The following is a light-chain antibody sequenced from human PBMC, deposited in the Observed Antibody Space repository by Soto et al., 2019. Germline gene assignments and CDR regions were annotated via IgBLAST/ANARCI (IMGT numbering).Light chain of an antibody. J-gene: IGKJ1*01. V-gene: IGKV3-15*01. CDR3: QQYSNWPWT. Sequence: EIMMTQSPATLSVSPGGRATLSCRASQSVSSNFAWFQQKPGQAPRLLIYGASTRATGIPARFSGSGSGTEFTLTISSLQSEDFAVYYCQQYSNWPWTFGQGTKVDI. CDR2: GAS. CDR1: QSVSSN.